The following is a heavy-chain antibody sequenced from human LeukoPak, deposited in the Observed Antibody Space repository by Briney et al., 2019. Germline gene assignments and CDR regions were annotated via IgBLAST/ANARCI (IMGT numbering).Heavy chain of an antibody. CDR3: ATVPIAARPGVYYYYMDV. D-gene: IGHD6-6*01. CDR1: GYTLTELS. V-gene: IGHV1-24*01. CDR2: FDPEDGET. J-gene: IGHJ6*03. Sequence: ASVKVSCKVSGYTLTELSMHWVRQAPGRGLEWMGGFDPEDGETIYAQKFQGRVTMTEDTSTDTAYMELSSLRSEDTAVYYCATVPIAARPGVYYYYMDVWGKGTTVTVSS.